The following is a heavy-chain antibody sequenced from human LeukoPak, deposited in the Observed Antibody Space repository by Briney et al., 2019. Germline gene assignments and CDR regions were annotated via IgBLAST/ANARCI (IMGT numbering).Heavy chain of an antibody. V-gene: IGHV4-59*01. D-gene: IGHD6-13*01. Sequence: SETLSLTCTVSGGSISSYYWSWIRQPPGKGLEWIGYIYYSGSTNYNPSLKSRVTISVDTSKNQSSLKLSSVTAADTAVYYCARAPGIAAAGYFDYWGQGTLVTVSS. CDR2: IYYSGST. J-gene: IGHJ4*02. CDR3: ARAPGIAAAGYFDY. CDR1: GGSISSYY.